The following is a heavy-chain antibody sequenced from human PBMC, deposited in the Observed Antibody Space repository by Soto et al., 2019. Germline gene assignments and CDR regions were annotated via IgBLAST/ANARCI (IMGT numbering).Heavy chain of an antibody. CDR2: IIPIFGTA. CDR3: ARVATPKGPITS. CDR1: GGTFSSYA. Sequence: ASVKGSCKASGGTFSSYAISWVRQAPGQGLEWMGGIIPIFGTANYAQKFQGRVTITADESTSTAYMELSSLRSEDTAVYYCARVATPKGPITSWGQGTLVTVSS. D-gene: IGHD5-12*01. V-gene: IGHV1-69*13. J-gene: IGHJ4*02.